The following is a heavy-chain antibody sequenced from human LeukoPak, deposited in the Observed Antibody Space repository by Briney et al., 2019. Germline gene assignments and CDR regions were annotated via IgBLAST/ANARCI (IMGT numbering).Heavy chain of an antibody. CDR3: ALRGGYSSSFDY. D-gene: IGHD6-6*01. CDR1: GFTFSSYA. Sequence: PGGSLRLSCAASGFTFSSYAMSWVRQAPGKGLEWVSAISGSGGSTYYADSVKGRFTISRDNSKNTLYLQMNSLRAEDTAVYYCALRGGYSSSFDYWGQGTLVTVSS. CDR2: ISGSGGST. J-gene: IGHJ4*02. V-gene: IGHV3-23*01.